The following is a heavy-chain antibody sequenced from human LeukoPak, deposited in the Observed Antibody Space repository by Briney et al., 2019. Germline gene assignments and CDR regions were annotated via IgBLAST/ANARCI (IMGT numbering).Heavy chain of an antibody. CDR3: ASRGYYYDSSGYYSAYYFDY. CDR2: IYYSGST. V-gene: IGHV4-39*01. D-gene: IGHD3-22*01. Sequence: SETLSLTCTVSGGSISSGDYYWGWIRQPPGKGLEWIGSIYYSGSTYYNPSLKSRVTVSVDTSKNQFSLKLSSVTAADTAVYYCASRGYYYDSSGYYSAYYFDYWGQGTLVTVSS. CDR1: GGSISSGDYY. J-gene: IGHJ4*02.